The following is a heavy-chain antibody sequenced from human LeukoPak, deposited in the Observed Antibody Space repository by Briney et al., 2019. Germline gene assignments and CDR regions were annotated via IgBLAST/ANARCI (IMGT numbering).Heavy chain of an antibody. Sequence: GGSLRLSCAASGFTFSSYAMHWVRQAPGKGLEWVAVISYDGSNKYYADSVKGRFTISRDNSKNTLYLQMNSLRAEDTAVYYCARGVDILTGLHYYYGMDVWGQGTTVTVSS. CDR1: GFTFSSYA. CDR2: ISYDGSNK. CDR3: ARGVDILTGLHYYYGMDV. V-gene: IGHV3-30-3*01. J-gene: IGHJ6*02. D-gene: IGHD3-9*01.